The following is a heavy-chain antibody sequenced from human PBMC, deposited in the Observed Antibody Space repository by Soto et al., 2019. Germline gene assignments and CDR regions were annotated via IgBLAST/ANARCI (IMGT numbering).Heavy chain of an antibody. CDR3: ARDKARVQLGGNYYYILDV. Sequence: QVQLEQSGAEVKKPGSSVKVSCKASGGTFSNSAISWVRQAPGQGLEWMGGIMPIFRTPDYAQKFQGRVTITADESTTIAYMEVSGLKPDDTAVYYCARDKARVQLGGNYYYILDVWGQGTTVTVSS. CDR2: IMPIFRTP. CDR1: GGTFSNSA. J-gene: IGHJ6*02. D-gene: IGHD1-1*01. V-gene: IGHV1-69*12.